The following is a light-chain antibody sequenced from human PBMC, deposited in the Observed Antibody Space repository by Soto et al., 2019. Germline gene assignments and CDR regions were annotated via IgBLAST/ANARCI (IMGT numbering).Light chain of an antibody. J-gene: IGKJ3*01. CDR2: KAS. Sequence: DIQMTQSPSTLSASVGDRVTITCRASQSIGSWLAWYLQKPGKAPELLIYKASNLERGVPTRFSGSGSGTEFTLTSDSLQPDAFAIYYCQQYDRDPFTFGPGTKVDFK. CDR3: QQYDRDPFT. V-gene: IGKV1-5*03. CDR1: QSIGSW.